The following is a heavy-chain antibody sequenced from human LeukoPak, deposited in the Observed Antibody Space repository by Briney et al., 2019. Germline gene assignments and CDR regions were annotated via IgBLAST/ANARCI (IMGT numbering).Heavy chain of an antibody. CDR1: GSTFSNYG. Sequence: AGGSLRLSCAASGSTFSNYGIHWVRQAPGKGLEWVAFVRYNGSNKYYADSVKGRFTISRDNSKNTLYLQMNSLRAEDTAVYYCTKEMADRREAFDYWGQGTLATVSS. CDR2: VRYNGSNK. CDR3: TKEMADRREAFDY. D-gene: IGHD6-6*01. J-gene: IGHJ4*02. V-gene: IGHV3-30*02.